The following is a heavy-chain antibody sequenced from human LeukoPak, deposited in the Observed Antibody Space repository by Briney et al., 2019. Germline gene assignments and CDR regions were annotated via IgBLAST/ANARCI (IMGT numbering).Heavy chain of an antibody. CDR1: GFTFSSYS. Sequence: GGSLRLSCAASGFTFSSYSMNWVRQAPGKGLEWVSSISSSSSYIYYADSVKGRFTISRDNAKNSLYLQMNSLRAEDTAVYYCARAAPGWHYFDYWGQGTLVTVSS. V-gene: IGHV3-21*01. CDR3: ARAAPGWHYFDY. J-gene: IGHJ4*02. CDR2: ISSSSSYI. D-gene: IGHD6-19*01.